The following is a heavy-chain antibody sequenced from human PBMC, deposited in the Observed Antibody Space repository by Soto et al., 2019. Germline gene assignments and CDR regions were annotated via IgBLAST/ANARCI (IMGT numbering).Heavy chain of an antibody. CDR1: GGTFSSYT. CDR2: IIPILGIA. J-gene: IGHJ4*02. CDR3: ARDKAVAGTLLDY. D-gene: IGHD6-19*01. Sequence: QVQLVQSGAEVKNPGSSVKVSCKASGGTFSSYTISWVRQAPGQGLEWMGRIIPILGIANYAQKFQGRVTITADKATSTAYMELSSLRSEDTAVYYCARDKAVAGTLLDYWGQGTLVTVSS. V-gene: IGHV1-69*08.